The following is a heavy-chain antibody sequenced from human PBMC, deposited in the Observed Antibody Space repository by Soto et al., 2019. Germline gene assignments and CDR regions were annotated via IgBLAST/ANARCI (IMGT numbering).Heavy chain of an antibody. Sequence: PGGSLRLSCASSGFTFSSYSMNLVRQAPGKGLEWVSSISSSSSFIYYADSVKGRFTISRDNAKNSLYLQMNSLRAEDTAMFYCARSYDILTGYSGFDYWGQGTLVTVSS. CDR2: ISSSSSFI. D-gene: IGHD3-9*01. J-gene: IGHJ4*02. V-gene: IGHV3-21*01. CDR1: GFTFSSYS. CDR3: ARSYDILTGYSGFDY.